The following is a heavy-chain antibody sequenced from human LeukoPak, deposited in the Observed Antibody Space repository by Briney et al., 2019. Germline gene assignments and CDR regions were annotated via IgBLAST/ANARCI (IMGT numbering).Heavy chain of an antibody. V-gene: IGHV4-4*09. D-gene: IGHD3-22*01. CDR2: IYTSGST. CDR3: ARRQDYYDSSGYYNWFDP. J-gene: IGHJ5*02. CDR1: GGSISSYY. Sequence: SETLSLTCTVSGGSISSYYWSWIRQPPGKGLEWIGYIYTSGSTSYNPSLKSRVTMSIHTSRDQFSLKLSSVTAADTAVYFCARRQDYYDSSGYYNWFDPWGQGTLVTVSS.